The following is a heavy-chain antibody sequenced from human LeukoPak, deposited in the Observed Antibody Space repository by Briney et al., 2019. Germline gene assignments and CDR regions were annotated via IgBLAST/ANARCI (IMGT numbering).Heavy chain of an antibody. J-gene: IGHJ4*02. CDR2: IIPIFGIA. D-gene: IGHD3-22*01. CDR3: AREADRRGYYYDSSGYYLDY. CDR1: GGTFSSYA. V-gene: IGHV1-69*17. Sequence: SVKVSCKASGGTFSSYAISWVRQAPGQGLEWMGGIIPIFGIANYAQKFQGRVTITADKSTSTAYMELSSLRSEDTAVYYCAREADRRGYYYDSSGYYLDYWGQGTLVTVSS.